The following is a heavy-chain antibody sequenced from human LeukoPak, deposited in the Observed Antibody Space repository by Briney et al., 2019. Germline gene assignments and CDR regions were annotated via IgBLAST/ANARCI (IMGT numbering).Heavy chain of an antibody. V-gene: IGHV3-48*04. CDR2: LANDDSIT. Sequence: GGSVRLSCEASGFTSRASSVNWVRQAPGKGLEWLAYLANDDSITYYADSVRGRFTLSKDNAKNSVYLQMNSLRADDTAVYYCAKIKGPTLSTCYMDVWGSGTTVTVSS. CDR1: GFTSRASS. D-gene: IGHD2/OR15-2a*01. J-gene: IGHJ6*03. CDR3: AKIKGPTLSTCYMDV.